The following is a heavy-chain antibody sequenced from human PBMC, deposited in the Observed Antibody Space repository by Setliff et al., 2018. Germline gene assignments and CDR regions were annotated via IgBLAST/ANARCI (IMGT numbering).Heavy chain of an antibody. CDR3: AKRDAVGATADY. V-gene: IGHV3-23*01. CDR1: GFAFSNFA. Sequence: PGGSLRLSCAASGFAFSNFAMGWVRQAPGRGLEWVSIISAVNSGTYYADSVRGRFTISRDNSKNTLYLQMNSLRVEDTAVYYCAKRDAVGATADYWGQGTLVTVSS. D-gene: IGHD1-26*01. J-gene: IGHJ4*02. CDR2: ISAVNSGT.